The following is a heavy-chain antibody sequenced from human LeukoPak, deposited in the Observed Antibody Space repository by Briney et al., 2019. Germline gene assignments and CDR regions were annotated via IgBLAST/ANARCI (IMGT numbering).Heavy chain of an antibody. CDR3: ARDHDYGPDY. J-gene: IGHJ4*02. Sequence: ASLKVSCKASGYTFTVHYLHWLRQAPGRGLEWMGWIKPDSGATNFARNFQGRVTMTSDTSINTAYMELSSLTSDDTAMYYCARDHDYGPDYWGQGTLVTVSA. D-gene: IGHD4/OR15-4a*01. CDR1: GYTFTVHY. V-gene: IGHV1-2*02. CDR2: IKPDSGAT.